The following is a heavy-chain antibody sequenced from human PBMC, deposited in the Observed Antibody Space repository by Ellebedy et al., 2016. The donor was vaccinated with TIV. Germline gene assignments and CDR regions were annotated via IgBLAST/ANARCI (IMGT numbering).Heavy chain of an antibody. Sequence: AASVKVSCKASGFTFTSSAVQWVRQARGQRLEWIGWIVVGSGNTNYAQKFQERVTITRDMSTSTAYMELSSLRSEDTAVYYCAASFRGYCSGGSCYSDYWGQGTLVTVSS. CDR1: GFTFTSSA. J-gene: IGHJ4*02. CDR3: AASFRGYCSGGSCYSDY. CDR2: IVVGSGNT. D-gene: IGHD2-15*01. V-gene: IGHV1-58*01.